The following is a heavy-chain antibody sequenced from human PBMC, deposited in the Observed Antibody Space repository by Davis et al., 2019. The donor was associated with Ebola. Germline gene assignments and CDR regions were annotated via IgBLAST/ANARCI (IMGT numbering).Heavy chain of an antibody. Sequence: PSETLSLTCAVYGGSFSGYYWSWIRQPPGKGLEWIGEINHSGSTNYNPSLKSRVTISVDTSKNQFSLKLSSVTAADTAVYYCARDDGGYDSSGTDDYWGQGTLVTVSS. V-gene: IGHV4-34*01. CDR2: INHSGST. D-gene: IGHD3-22*01. CDR1: GGSFSGYY. CDR3: ARDDGGYDSSGTDDY. J-gene: IGHJ4*02.